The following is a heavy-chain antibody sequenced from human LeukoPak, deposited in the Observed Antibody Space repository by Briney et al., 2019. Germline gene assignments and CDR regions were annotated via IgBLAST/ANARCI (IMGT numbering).Heavy chain of an antibody. CDR2: MNPNSGNT. CDR1: GYTFTSYD. Sequence: ASVKVSCKASGYTFTSYDINWVRQATGQGLERMGWMNPNSGNTGYAQKFQGRVTMTRNTSISTAYMELSSLRSEDTAVYYCARGGNKYCSGGSCYPFDYWGQGTLVTVSS. V-gene: IGHV1-8*01. J-gene: IGHJ4*02. CDR3: ARGGNKYCSGGSCYPFDY. D-gene: IGHD2-15*01.